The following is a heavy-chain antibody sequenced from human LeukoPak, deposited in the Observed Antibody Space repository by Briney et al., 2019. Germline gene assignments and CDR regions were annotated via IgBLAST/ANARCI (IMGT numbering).Heavy chain of an antibody. V-gene: IGHV3-30*04. CDR1: GFTFSSYA. CDR2: IPYDGSNK. CDR3: ARDRGRGYSYGSFDY. Sequence: PGGSLRLSCAASGFTFSSYAMHWVRQAPGKGLEWVAVIPYDGSNKYYADSVKGRFTISRDNSKNTLYLQMNSLRAEDTAVYYCARDRGRGYSYGSFDYWGQGTLVTVSS. J-gene: IGHJ4*02. D-gene: IGHD5-18*01.